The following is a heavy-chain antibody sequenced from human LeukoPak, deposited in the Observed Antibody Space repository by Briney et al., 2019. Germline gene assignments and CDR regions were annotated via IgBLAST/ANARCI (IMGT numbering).Heavy chain of an antibody. CDR1: GFTFSSYW. Sequence: GGSLRLSCAASGFTFSSYWMSWVRQAPGKGLEWVSIIYSGGSTYYADSVKGRFTISRDNSKNTLYLQMNSLRAEDTAVYYCARDRRENSGWFYYFDYWGQGTLVTVSS. CDR3: ARDRRENSGWFYYFDY. CDR2: IYSGGST. V-gene: IGHV3-66*01. J-gene: IGHJ4*02. D-gene: IGHD6-19*01.